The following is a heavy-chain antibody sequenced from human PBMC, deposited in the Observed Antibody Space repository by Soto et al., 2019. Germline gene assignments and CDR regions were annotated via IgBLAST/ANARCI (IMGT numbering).Heavy chain of an antibody. CDR2: IYYSGST. V-gene: IGHV4-31*03. Sequence: RSETLSLTCTVSGGSISSGVYYWSWIRQHPGKGLEWIGYIYYSGSTYYNPSLKSRVTISVDTSKNQFSLKLSSVTAADTAVYYCAREEERVVILWGQGTLVTVSS. J-gene: IGHJ1*01. D-gene: IGHD1-1*01. CDR1: GGSISSGVYY. CDR3: AREEERVVIL.